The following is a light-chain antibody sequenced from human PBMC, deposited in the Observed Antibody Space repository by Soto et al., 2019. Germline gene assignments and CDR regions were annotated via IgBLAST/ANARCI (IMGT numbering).Light chain of an antibody. J-gene: IGKJ4*01. CDR2: GAS. CDR3: QQYGGSPLVT. Sequence: ETVLTQSPGTLSLSPGERATLSCRASQNLSSGYLAWYQQRPGQAPRLLISGASSRAPGIPDRFSGTGSGTEFTLTISRLEPEDFAVYYCQQYGGSPLVTFGGGTKVEIK. V-gene: IGKV3-20*01. CDR1: QNLSSGY.